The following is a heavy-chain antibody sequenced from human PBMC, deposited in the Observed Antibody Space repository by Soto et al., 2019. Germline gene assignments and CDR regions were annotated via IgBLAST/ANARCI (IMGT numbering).Heavy chain of an antibody. J-gene: IGHJ1*01. CDR1: SASIDNN. CDR2: IHQSGIS. V-gene: IGHV4-4*02. CDR3: ARSFGWYACDQ. Sequence: QMQLLESGPGLVKPSETLSLTCAVSSASIDNNWNWVRQPPGKGLGWIGEIHQSGISYKNPSLKSRVTMSVDKSKNQFSLNLSSVTAADTAVYFCARSFGWYACDQGGQGTLVTVSS. D-gene: IGHD6-19*01.